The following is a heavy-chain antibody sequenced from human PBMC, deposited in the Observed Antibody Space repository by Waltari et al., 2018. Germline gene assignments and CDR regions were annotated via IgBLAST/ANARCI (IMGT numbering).Heavy chain of an antibody. CDR2: IYHSGST. CDR1: GYSISSGYY. Sequence: QVQLQESGPGLVKPSETLSLTCTVSGYSISSGYYWGWIRQPPGKGLEWIGSIYHSGSTYYRPPLNSRVTIALDTPKNQFSLKLSSVTAADTAVYYCSRALSGGDRPSWFDPWGQGTLVTVSS. D-gene: IGHD3-10*01. CDR3: SRALSGGDRPSWFDP. J-gene: IGHJ5*02. V-gene: IGHV4-38-2*02.